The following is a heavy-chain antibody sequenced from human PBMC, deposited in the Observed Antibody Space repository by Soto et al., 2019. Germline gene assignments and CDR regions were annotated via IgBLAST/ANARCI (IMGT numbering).Heavy chain of an antibody. CDR2: IYHSGNT. CDR3: ATDYMVRGVMRWFDP. Sequence: QVQLQESGPGLVKPSGTLSLTCAVSGGSISSSNWWSWVHQPPGKGLEWIGEIYHSGNTNYNPSLKSRVTISVDKSKNQFSLKLSYVTAADTAVHYCATDYMVRGVMRWFDPWGQGTLVTVSS. J-gene: IGHJ5*02. D-gene: IGHD3-10*01. V-gene: IGHV4-4*02. CDR1: GGSISSSNW.